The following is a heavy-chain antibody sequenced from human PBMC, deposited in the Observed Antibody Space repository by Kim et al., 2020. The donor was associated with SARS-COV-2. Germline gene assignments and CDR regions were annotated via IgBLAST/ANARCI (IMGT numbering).Heavy chain of an antibody. CDR3: ARVICSSTSCYFHWFDP. J-gene: IGHJ5*02. Sequence: LTSRVTISVDTSKNQFSLKLSSVTAADTAVYYCARVICSSTSCYFHWFDPWGQGTLVTVSS. D-gene: IGHD2-2*01. V-gene: IGHV4-31*02.